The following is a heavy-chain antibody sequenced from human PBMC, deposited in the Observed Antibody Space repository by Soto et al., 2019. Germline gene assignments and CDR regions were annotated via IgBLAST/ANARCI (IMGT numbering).Heavy chain of an antibody. CDR3: AKDVDTAMVLWLHP. CDR2: SSGSGCST. V-gene: IGHV3-23*01. J-gene: IGHJ5*02. CDR1: GFTFSSYA. D-gene: IGHD5-18*01. Sequence: PWVSLRLSCAASGFTFSSYAMSWVRQSPGNGLECVSASSGSGCSTYCADSVKGLFTISRDNSENTLYLQRKSLRAEDTAVYYCAKDVDTAMVLWLHPWGQETLVTVSS.